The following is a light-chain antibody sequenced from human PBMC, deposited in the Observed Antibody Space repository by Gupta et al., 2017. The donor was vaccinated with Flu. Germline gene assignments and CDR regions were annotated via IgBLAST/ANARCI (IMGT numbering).Light chain of an antibody. CDR1: QNINIY. V-gene: IGKV1-39*01. CDR2: ASS. CDR3: QQGFSTPWT. J-gene: IGKJ1*01. Sequence: DIQLTQSPLSLSASVGDRVTISCRASQNINIYLNWYQQKTGKAPDLLIYASSRLESGVPSRFSGSGSVTDFTLTISSLQAEDFATYFCQQGFSTPWTFGQGTKVEI.